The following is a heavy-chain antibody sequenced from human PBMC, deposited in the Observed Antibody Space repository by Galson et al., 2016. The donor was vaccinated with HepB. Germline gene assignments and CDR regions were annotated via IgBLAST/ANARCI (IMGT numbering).Heavy chain of an antibody. J-gene: IGHJ6*02. V-gene: IGHV3-74*01. D-gene: IGHD7-27*01. CDR1: GFTFSSYW. CDR3: AWAPGHRTGPIYYGMDV. Sequence: SLRLSCAASGFTFSSYWMHWVRQAPGKGLVWVSRINSDGSSTSYADSVKGRFTISRDNAKNTLYLQMNSLRAEDTAVYYCAWAPGHRTGPIYYGMDVWGQGTTVTVSS. CDR2: INSDGSST.